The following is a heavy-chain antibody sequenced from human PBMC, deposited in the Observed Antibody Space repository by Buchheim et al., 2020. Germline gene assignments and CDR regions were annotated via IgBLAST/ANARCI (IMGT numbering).Heavy chain of an antibody. J-gene: IGHJ3*02. CDR1: GFTFSSYG. D-gene: IGHD3-22*01. CDR2: ISYDGSNK. Sequence: QVQLVESGGGVVQPGRSLRLSCAASGFTFSSYGMHWVRQAPGKGLEWVAVISYDGSNKYYADSVKGRFTISRDNSKNTLYLQMNSLRAEDTAVYYCAKVSTNYYDSSGYEHNDAFDIWGQGT. CDR3: AKVSTNYYDSSGYEHNDAFDI. V-gene: IGHV3-30*18.